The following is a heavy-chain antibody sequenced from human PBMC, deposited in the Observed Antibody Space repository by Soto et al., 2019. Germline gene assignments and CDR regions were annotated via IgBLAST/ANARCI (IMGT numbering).Heavy chain of an antibody. CDR2: IYHIGSI. D-gene: IGHD2-15*01. J-gene: IGHJ6*02. Sequence: SDTLSLTCAVSGGSSSSGNWWSWVRQPPGKGLEWIGEIYHIGSINYNPSLKSRVIISVDNSKNEFSLRLGAVTAADTAVYYCARVNICSDPVRGGSCDSLDYYSHGMDVWGQGTPVIVYS. CDR3: ARVNICSDPVRGGSCDSLDYYSHGMDV. CDR1: GGSSSSGNW. V-gene: IGHV4-4*02.